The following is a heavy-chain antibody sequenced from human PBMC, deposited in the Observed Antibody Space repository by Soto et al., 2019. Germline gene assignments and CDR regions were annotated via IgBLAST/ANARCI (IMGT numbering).Heavy chain of an antibody. Sequence: SETLSLTCAVYGGSFSGYYWSWIRQPPGKGLEWIGGINHSGSTNYNPSLKSRVTISVDTSKNQFSLKLSSVTAADTAVYYCARRAPYSSSWDIGAYYYYGMDVWGQGTTVTVSS. D-gene: IGHD6-13*01. CDR3: ARRAPYSSSWDIGAYYYYGMDV. J-gene: IGHJ6*02. CDR2: INHSGST. V-gene: IGHV4-34*01. CDR1: GGSFSGYY.